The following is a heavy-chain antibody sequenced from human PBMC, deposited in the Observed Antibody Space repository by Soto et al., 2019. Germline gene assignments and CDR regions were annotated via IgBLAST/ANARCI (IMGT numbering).Heavy chain of an antibody. Sequence: LRLSCAASGFTFSSYAMHWVRQAPGKGLEWVAVISYDGSNKYYADSVKGRFTISRDNSKNTLYLQMNSLRAEDTAVYYCARDYRQQLVQYYYYGMDVWGQGTTVTVSS. V-gene: IGHV3-30-3*01. J-gene: IGHJ6*02. CDR1: GFTFSSYA. CDR3: ARDYRQQLVQYYYYGMDV. CDR2: ISYDGSNK. D-gene: IGHD6-13*01.